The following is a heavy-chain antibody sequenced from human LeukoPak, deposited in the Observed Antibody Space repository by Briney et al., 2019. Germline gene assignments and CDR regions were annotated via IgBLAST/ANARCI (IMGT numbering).Heavy chain of an antibody. V-gene: IGHV4-61*02. J-gene: IGHJ3*02. D-gene: IGHD3-22*01. CDR3: AGTDSNGGAFDI. CDR2: IYSSGST. CDR1: GGSISSVLYY. Sequence: SQTLSLTCTVSGGSISSVLYYWNWIRQPAGKGREWIGRIYSSGSTNYNPSLKSRVTMSVDTSKNQFSLNLRSVTAADTALYYCAGTDSNGGAFDIWGQGTVVTVSS.